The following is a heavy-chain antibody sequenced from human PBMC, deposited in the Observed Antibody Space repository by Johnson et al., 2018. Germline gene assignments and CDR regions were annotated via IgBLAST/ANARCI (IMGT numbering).Heavy chain of an antibody. CDR2: IIPIFGTA. Sequence: QVQLVESGAEVKKPGSSXKVSCKASGGTFSSYAISWVRQAPGQGLEWMGGIIPIFGTANYAQKFLGRVTLTADESTSTAYMELSSLRSEDTAVYYLAKWVRGATSLRYYYGMDVWGQGTTVTVSS. CDR1: GGTFSSYA. D-gene: IGHD3-10*01. V-gene: IGHV1-69*12. J-gene: IGHJ6*02. CDR3: AKWVRGATSLRYYYGMDV.